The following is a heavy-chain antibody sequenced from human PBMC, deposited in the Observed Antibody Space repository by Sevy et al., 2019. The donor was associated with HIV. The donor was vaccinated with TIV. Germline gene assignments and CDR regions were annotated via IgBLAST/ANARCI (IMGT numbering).Heavy chain of an antibody. CDR3: ARDRKGYYDSGAHYYYMDV. D-gene: IGHD3-22*01. Sequence: SETLSLTCTVSGGSISSGSYYWSWIRQPAGKGLEWIGRIYTSRSNNYNPSLKSRVTISVDTSKNQFSLKLSSVTTADTAVYYCARDRKGYYDSGAHYYYMDVWGKGTTVTVSS. CDR2: IYTSRSN. CDR1: GGSISSGSYY. J-gene: IGHJ6*03. V-gene: IGHV4-61*02.